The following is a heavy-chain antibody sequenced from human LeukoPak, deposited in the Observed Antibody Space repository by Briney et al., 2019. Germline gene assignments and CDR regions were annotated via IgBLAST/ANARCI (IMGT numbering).Heavy chain of an antibody. CDR2: INPNSGGT. CDR1: GGTFSSYA. V-gene: IGHV1-2*02. CDR3: ARGLAAAGVYWFDP. D-gene: IGHD6-13*01. J-gene: IGHJ5*02. Sequence: ASVKVSCKASGGTFSSYAISWVRQAPGQGLEWMGWINPNSGGTRYAQKFQGRVTVTRDTSISTTYMELSSLRSDDTAVYYCARGLAAAGVYWFDPWGQGTLVTVSS.